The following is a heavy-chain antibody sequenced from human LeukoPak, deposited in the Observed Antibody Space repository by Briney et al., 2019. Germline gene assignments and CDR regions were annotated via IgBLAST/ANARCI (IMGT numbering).Heavy chain of an antibody. D-gene: IGHD2-21*01. V-gene: IGHV4-39*07. CDR2: ISANGNT. Sequence: TSETLSLACTVSGGSLSSRLDYWNWVRQTPGKGLEWIGTISANGNTFYNRSLKTRVTLAIDTSKNQFSLKVTSVTAADTAVYYCAADGDANSLALWGQGTLVTVSS. CDR1: GGSLSSRLDY. CDR3: AADGDANSLAL. J-gene: IGHJ4*02.